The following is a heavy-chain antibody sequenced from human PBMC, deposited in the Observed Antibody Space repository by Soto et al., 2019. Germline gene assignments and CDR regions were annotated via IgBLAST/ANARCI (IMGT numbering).Heavy chain of an antibody. D-gene: IGHD6-6*01. CDR3: ARGGRSSSKTVFDY. V-gene: IGHV4-59*01. Sequence: SETLSLTCTVSGGSISGYYWSWIRQPPGKGLEWIGYISYSGSPNYNPSLRSRVTISVDTSQNQFSLKLTSVAAADTAVFYCARGGRSSSKTVFDYWGQGTLVTVSS. CDR2: ISYSGSP. J-gene: IGHJ4*02. CDR1: GGSISGYY.